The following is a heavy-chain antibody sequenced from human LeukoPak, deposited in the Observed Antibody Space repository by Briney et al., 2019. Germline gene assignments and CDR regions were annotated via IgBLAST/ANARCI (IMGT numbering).Heavy chain of an antibody. CDR1: GFTFDDYA. CDR2: ISWNSGSI. Sequence: GRSLRLSCAASGFTFDDYAMHWVRQAPGKGLEWVSGISWNSGSIGYADSVKGQFTISRDNAKNSLYLQMNSLRAEDTALYYCAKSVEAAVAGASDYWGQGTLVTVTS. V-gene: IGHV3-9*01. J-gene: IGHJ4*02. D-gene: IGHD6-19*01. CDR3: AKSVEAAVAGASDY.